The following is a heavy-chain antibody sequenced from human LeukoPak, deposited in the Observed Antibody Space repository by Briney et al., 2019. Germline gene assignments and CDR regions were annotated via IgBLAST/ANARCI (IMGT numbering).Heavy chain of an antibody. D-gene: IGHD3-10*01. Sequence: PSETLSLTCTVSGGSISSYYWSWIRQPPGKGLEWIGYIYYSGSTNYNPSLKSRVTISVDTSKNQFSLKLSSVTAADTAVYYCARDSPYYYGSGSYSYFDYWGQGTLVTASP. J-gene: IGHJ4*02. CDR1: GGSISSYY. V-gene: IGHV4-59*01. CDR2: IYYSGST. CDR3: ARDSPYYYGSGSYSYFDY.